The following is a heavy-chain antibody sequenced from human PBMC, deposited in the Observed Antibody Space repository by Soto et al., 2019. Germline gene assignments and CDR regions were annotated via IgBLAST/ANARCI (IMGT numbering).Heavy chain of an antibody. CDR1: GFTFSDNY. CDR2: ISSSGSII. V-gene: IGHV3-11*01. CDR3: ARALGYYESDGYFDY. Sequence: PGGSLRLSCAASGFTFSDNYMSWIRQAPGKGLEWVSYISSSGSIIYYADSVKGRFTISRDNAKNSLYLQMNSLRAEDTAVYYCARALGYYESDGYFDYWGQGALVTVSS. J-gene: IGHJ4*02. D-gene: IGHD3-22*01.